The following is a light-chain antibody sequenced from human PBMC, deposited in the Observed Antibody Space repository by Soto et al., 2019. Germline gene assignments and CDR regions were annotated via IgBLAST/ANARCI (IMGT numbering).Light chain of an antibody. J-gene: IGKJ3*01. V-gene: IGKV1-33*01. CDR2: DAY. CDR3: QKSDHLPL. CDR1: QDIGNS. Sequence: DIQMTQSPPSLSASVGDRVTITCQASQDIGNSLNWYQHKPEKAPKLVIYDAYNLETGVPSTFSGSGYGTDFTFIISSLRPEDIATYYCQKSDHLPLFGPGTKVDIK.